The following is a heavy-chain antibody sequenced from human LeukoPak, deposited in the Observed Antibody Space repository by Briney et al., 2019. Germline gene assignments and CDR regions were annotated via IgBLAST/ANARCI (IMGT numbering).Heavy chain of an antibody. J-gene: IGHJ4*02. Sequence: GGSLRLSCAAPGFTLSGYGMHWVRQAPGKGLEWVSSINPSSNYIYYTDSVKGRFTVSRDNAKNSLFLQMNSLRAEDTAVYYCARDHYNILTGYFSYWGQGTLVAVSS. CDR3: ARDHYNILTGYFSY. CDR2: INPSSNYI. V-gene: IGHV3-21*01. D-gene: IGHD3-9*01. CDR1: GFTLSGYG.